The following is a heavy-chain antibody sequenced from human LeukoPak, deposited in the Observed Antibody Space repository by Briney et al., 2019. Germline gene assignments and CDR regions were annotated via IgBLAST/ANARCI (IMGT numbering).Heavy chain of an antibody. CDR1: GGSISSSSYS. D-gene: IGHD3-3*01. V-gene: IGHV4-39*01. Sequence: SETLSLTCTVSGGSISSSSYSWGWIRQPPGKGRVWIGSIYYSVTTYYNPSLKSRVTISVDTSKIQFSLKLSSVAATDTAVYFCARLRFDFWSGYTHPYFDYWGQGTLVTVSS. CDR3: ARLRFDFWSGYTHPYFDY. J-gene: IGHJ4*02. CDR2: IYYSVTT.